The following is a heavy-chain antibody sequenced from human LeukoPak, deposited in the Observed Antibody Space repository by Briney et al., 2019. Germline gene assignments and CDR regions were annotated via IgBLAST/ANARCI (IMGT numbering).Heavy chain of an antibody. CDR3: VRDHDYGDYRSTY. D-gene: IGHD4-17*01. CDR2: IYYSGST. V-gene: IGHV4-39*02. CDR1: GGSISSSSYY. Sequence: SETLSLTCTVSGGSISSSSYYWGWIRQPPGKGLEWIGSIYYSGSTYYNPSLKSRVTISVDTSKNQFSLDLSSVTAADTAVYYCVRDHDYGDYRSTYWGQGTLVTVSS. J-gene: IGHJ4*02.